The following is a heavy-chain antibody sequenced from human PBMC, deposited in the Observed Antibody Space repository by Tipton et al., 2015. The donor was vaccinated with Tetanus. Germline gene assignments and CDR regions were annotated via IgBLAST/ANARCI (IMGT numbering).Heavy chain of an antibody. J-gene: IGHJ6*02. V-gene: IGHV3-53*01. CDR2: IYSGGSA. CDR1: GFSVSTNY. D-gene: IGHD2-2*01. CDR3: ARDRIVVVPAARCMDV. Sequence: SLRLSCAASGFSVSTNYMSWVRQAPGKGLEWVSVIYSGGSAYYADSVKGRFTISRDNAKNPLYLQMNSLRAEDTAVYYCARDRIVVVPAARCMDVWGQGTTVTVSS.